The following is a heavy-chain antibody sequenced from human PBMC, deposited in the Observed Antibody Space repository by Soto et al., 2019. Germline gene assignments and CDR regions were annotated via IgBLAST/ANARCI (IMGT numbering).Heavy chain of an antibody. CDR2: IYYSGST. V-gene: IGHV4-31*03. CDR3: ARAFDDSGAQFDY. D-gene: IGHD4-17*01. Sequence: QVQLQESGPGLVKPSRTLSLTCTVSGGSISSDSYYWSWIRQHPGKGLEWIGYIYYSGSTYYNPSLKSRVTISVDTSKNQFSLKLTSVTAADTAVYYCARAFDDSGAQFDYWGQGTLVTVSS. CDR1: GGSISSDSYY. J-gene: IGHJ4*02.